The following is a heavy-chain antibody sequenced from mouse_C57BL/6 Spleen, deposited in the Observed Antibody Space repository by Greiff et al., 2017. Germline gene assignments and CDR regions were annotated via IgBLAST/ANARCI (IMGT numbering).Heavy chain of an antibody. Sequence: EVKVVESGGGLVKPGGSLKLSCAASGFTFSSYAMSWVRQTPGKRLEWVATISDGGSYTYYPDNVKGRFTLSRDNAKNNLSLKIGHLKSEGPAMYYCAIDRGGSCAYWGQGTLVTVSA. J-gene: IGHJ3*01. CDR3: AIDRGGSCAY. D-gene: IGHD3-1*01. CDR1: GFTFSSYA. CDR2: ISDGGSYT. V-gene: IGHV5-4*01.